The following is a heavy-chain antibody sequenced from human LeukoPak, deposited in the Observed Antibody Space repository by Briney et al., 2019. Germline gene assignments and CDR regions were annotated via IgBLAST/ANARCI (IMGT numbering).Heavy chain of an antibody. J-gene: IGHJ5*02. V-gene: IGHV4-30-2*01. Sequence: PSETLSLACAVSGGSISSGGYSWSWIRQPPGKGLEWIGYIYHSGSTYYNPSLKSRVTISVDRSKNQFSLKLSSVTAADTAVYYCARGGSWNEGWFDPWGQGTLVTVSS. CDR1: GGSISSGGYS. CDR3: ARGGSWNEGWFDP. CDR2: IYHSGST. D-gene: IGHD1-1*01.